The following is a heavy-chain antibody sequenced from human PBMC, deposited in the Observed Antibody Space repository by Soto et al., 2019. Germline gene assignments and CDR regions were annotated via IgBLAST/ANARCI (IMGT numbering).Heavy chain of an antibody. CDR1: GFTFSSYA. J-gene: IGHJ1*01. V-gene: IGHV3-30-3*01. CDR3: ARDLHYCSGGSCPHFPPTCFQH. Sequence: GGSLRLSCAASGFTFSSYAMHWVRQAPGKGLEWVAVISYDGSNKYYADSVKGRFTISRDNSKNTLYLQMNSLRAEDTAVYYCARDLHYCSGGSCPHFPPTCFQHWGQGTLVTVSS. D-gene: IGHD2-15*01. CDR2: ISYDGSNK.